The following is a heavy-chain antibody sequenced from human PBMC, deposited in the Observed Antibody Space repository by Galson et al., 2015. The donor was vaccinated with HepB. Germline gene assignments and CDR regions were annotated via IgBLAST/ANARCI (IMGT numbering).Heavy chain of an antibody. D-gene: IGHD3-22*01. CDR2: ISYDGSNK. Sequence: SLRLSCAASGFTFSSYAMPWVRQAPGKGLEWVAVISYDGSNKYYADSVKGRFTISRDNSKNTLYLQMNSLRAEDTAVYYCARESITMIVVNDAFDIWGQGTMVTVSS. J-gene: IGHJ3*02. CDR3: ARESITMIVVNDAFDI. V-gene: IGHV3-30-3*01. CDR1: GFTFSSYA.